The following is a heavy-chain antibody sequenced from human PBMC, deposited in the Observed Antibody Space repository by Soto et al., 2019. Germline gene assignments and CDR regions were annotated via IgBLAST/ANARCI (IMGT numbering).Heavy chain of an antibody. CDR1: GFTFSSYW. V-gene: IGHV3-7*01. D-gene: IGHD6-19*01. CDR3: ARFYDERFHRYRRREAVAASY. CDR2: IKQDGSEK. J-gene: IGHJ4*02. Sequence: GGSLRLSCAASGFTFSSYWMSWVRQAPGKGLEWVANIKQDGSEKYYVDSVKGRFTISKDNAKNSLYLQMNSLRAEDTAVYYCARFYDERFHRYRRREAVAASYWGQGTLVTVSS.